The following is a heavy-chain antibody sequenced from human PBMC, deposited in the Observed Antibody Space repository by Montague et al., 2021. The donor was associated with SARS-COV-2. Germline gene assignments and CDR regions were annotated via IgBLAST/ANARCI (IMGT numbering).Heavy chain of an antibody. V-gene: IGHV3-21*01. CDR2: ISSSSSYI. J-gene: IGHJ4*02. D-gene: IGHD6-19*01. CDR1: GFTFSGYS. CDR3: ARVGGSGWYGDY. Sequence: SLRLSCAASGFTFSGYSMNWVRQAPGKGLEWVSPISSSSSYIYYADSVKGRFTISRDNAKNSLYLQMNSLRAEDTAVYYCARVGGSGWYGDYWGQGTLVTVAS.